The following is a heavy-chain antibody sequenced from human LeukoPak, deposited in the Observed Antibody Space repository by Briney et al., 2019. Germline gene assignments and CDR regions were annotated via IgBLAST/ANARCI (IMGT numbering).Heavy chain of an antibody. D-gene: IGHD3-22*01. V-gene: IGHV1-69*04. J-gene: IGHJ3*02. Sequence: WXRQAPGXXXXXXGRIIPILGIANYAQKFQGRVTITADKSTSTAYMELSSLRSEDTAVYYCARDRNTMIVVAADAFDIWGQGTMVTVSS. CDR2: IIPILGIA. CDR3: ARDRNTMIVVAADAFDI.